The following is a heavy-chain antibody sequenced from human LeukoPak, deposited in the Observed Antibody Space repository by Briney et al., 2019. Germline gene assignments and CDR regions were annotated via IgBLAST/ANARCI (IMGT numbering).Heavy chain of an antibody. V-gene: IGHV3-23*01. J-gene: IGHJ4*02. CDR2: ISGGST. Sequence: GGSLRLSCAASVFTFSNYAMSWVRQAPGKGLEWVSSISGGSTYYADSVKGRFTISRDNSKNTLFLQMNSLRAEDTAVYYCAKGVSSLTFSFDYWGQGTLVTVSP. D-gene: IGHD6-13*01. CDR3: AKGVSSLTFSFDY. CDR1: VFTFSNYA.